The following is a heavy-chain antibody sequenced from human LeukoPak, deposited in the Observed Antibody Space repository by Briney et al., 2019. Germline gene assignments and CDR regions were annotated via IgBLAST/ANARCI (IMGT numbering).Heavy chain of an antibody. CDR2: INSDGSST. J-gene: IGHJ4*02. Sequence: GGSLRLSCAASGFTFSSYWMHWVRQAPGKGLVWVSRINSDGSSTSYADSVKGRFTVSRDNSKNTPYLQMNSLRAEDTAVYYCAKRGTANYYDNSGYFWAGDYWGQGTLVTVSS. V-gene: IGHV3-74*01. D-gene: IGHD3-22*01. CDR3: AKRGTANYYDNSGYFWAGDY. CDR1: GFTFSSYW.